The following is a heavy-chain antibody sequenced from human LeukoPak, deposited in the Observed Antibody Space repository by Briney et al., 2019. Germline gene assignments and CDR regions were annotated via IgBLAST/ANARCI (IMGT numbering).Heavy chain of an antibody. V-gene: IGHV1-24*01. J-gene: IGHJ4*02. Sequence: ASVKVSCKVSGYTLTELSMHWVRQAPGKGLEWMGGFDPEDGETIYAQKFQGRVTMTEDTSTDTAYMELSRLRSDDTAVFYCATSSGWKSNIDYWGQGTLVTVSS. CDR3: ATSSGWKSNIDY. CDR1: GYTLTELS. D-gene: IGHD6-19*01. CDR2: FDPEDGET.